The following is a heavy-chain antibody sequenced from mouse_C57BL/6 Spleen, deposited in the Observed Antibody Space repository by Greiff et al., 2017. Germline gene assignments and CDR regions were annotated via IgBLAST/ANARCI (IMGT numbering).Heavy chain of an antibody. J-gene: IGHJ2*01. CDR1: GYTFTSYW. V-gene: IGHV1-64*01. CDR2: IHPNSGST. Sequence: QVQLQQPGAELVKPGASVKLSCKASGYTFTSYWMHWVKQRPGHGLEWIGMIHPNSGSTNYNEQFKSKATLTVDKSSSTAYMQLSSLTSEDSAVYYGAREGAMVTTRGYYFDYGGQGTTLTVSS. D-gene: IGHD2-2*01. CDR3: AREGAMVTTRGYYFDY.